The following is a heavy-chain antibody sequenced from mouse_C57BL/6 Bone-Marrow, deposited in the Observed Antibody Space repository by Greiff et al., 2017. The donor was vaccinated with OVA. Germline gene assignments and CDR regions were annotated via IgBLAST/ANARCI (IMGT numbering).Heavy chain of an antibody. D-gene: IGHD1-1*01. V-gene: IGHV1-4*01. CDR3: ARPYYGSSSYWYFDV. J-gene: IGHJ1*03. CDR1: GYTFTSYT. Sequence: VQLVESGAELARPGASVKMSCKASGYTFTSYTMHWVKQRPGQGLEWIGYINPSSGYTKYDQKFKDKATLTADKSSSTAYMQLSSLTSEDSAVYYCARPYYGSSSYWYFDVWGTGTTVTVSS. CDR2: INPSSGYT.